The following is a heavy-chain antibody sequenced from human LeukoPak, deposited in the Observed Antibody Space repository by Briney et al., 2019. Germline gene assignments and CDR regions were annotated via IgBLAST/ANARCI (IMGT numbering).Heavy chain of an antibody. D-gene: IGHD5-12*01. Sequence: ASVTVSCKVSEYALTELSIHWVRQTPGKGLECMGGFDPEAGETIYAQKFQGRVTMTEDTSTDTAYMELSSLTSDDAAVYYCAAISTPTTRRAYHFDSWGQGTLVTVSS. V-gene: IGHV1-24*01. CDR1: EYALTELS. J-gene: IGHJ4*02. CDR2: FDPEAGET. CDR3: AAISTPTTRRAYHFDS.